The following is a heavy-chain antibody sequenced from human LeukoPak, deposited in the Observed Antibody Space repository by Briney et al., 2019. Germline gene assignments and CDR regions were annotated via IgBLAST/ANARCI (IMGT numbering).Heavy chain of an antibody. V-gene: IGHV4-39*01. J-gene: IGHJ4*02. CDR2: IYYSGST. Sequence: SETLSLTCTVSGGSISNSSYYWGWIRQPPGKGLEWIGIIYYSGSTYYNPSLKSRVTISVDTSKNQFSPELSSVTAADTAVYYCARLFSSSWYFDYWGQGTLVTVSS. CDR1: GGSISNSSYY. CDR3: ARLFSSSWYFDY. D-gene: IGHD6-13*01.